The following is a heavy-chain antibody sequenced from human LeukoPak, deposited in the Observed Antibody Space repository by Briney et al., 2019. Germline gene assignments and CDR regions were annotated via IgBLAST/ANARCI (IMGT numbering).Heavy chain of an antibody. J-gene: IGHJ4*02. CDR1: GYTFTSYA. V-gene: IGHV1-18*01. CDR2: ISAYNGHT. CDR3: ARDTARYDY. Sequence: ASVKVSCKASGYTFTSYAISWVRQAPGQGLEWMGWISAYNGHTNYAQKLQGRVTMTRDTSTSTVYMELRSLRSDDTAVYYCARDTARYDYWGQGILVTVSS. D-gene: IGHD4-17*01.